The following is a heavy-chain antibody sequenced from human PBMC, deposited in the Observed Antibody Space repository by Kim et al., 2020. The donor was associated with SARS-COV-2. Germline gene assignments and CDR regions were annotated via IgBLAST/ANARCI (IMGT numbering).Heavy chain of an antibody. CDR1: GYTFTNYA. Sequence: ASVKVSCKASGYTFTNYAIHWVRQAPGQGLEGRGWSNAGNGYTKYSQQFQGRVTINRHTSARTAYMDLSSLNFEDTAGYYCARDISECGDTYWGQGSLVT. CDR2: SNAGNGYT. V-gene: IGHV1-3*02. J-gene: IGHJ4*02. CDR3: ARDISECGDTY. D-gene: IGHD4-17*01.